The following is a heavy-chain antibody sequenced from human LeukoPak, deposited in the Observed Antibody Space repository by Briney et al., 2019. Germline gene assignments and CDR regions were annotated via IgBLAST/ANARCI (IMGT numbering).Heavy chain of an antibody. CDR3: AKERNGELDY. CDR2: ISWNSGSI. J-gene: IGHJ4*02. D-gene: IGHD4-17*01. Sequence: GKSLRLSCAASGFTFDDYAMHWVRQAPGKGLEWVSGISWNSGSIGYADSVKGRFTISRDNAKNSLYLQMNSLRAEDMALYYCAKERNGELDYWGQGTLVTVSS. V-gene: IGHV3-9*03. CDR1: GFTFDDYA.